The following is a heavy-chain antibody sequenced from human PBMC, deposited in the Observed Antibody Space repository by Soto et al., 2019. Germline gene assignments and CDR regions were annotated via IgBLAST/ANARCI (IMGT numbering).Heavy chain of an antibody. D-gene: IGHD5-12*01. CDR3: ARSGVATMEVDY. V-gene: IGHV3-21*01. CDR1: GFTFSSYS. CDR2: ISSSSSYI. Sequence: PGGSLRLSCAASGFTFSSYSMNWVRQAPGKGLEWVSSISSSSSYIYYADSVKGRFTISRDNAKNSPYLQMSSLRAEDTAVYYCARSGVATMEVDYWGQGTLVTVSS. J-gene: IGHJ4*02.